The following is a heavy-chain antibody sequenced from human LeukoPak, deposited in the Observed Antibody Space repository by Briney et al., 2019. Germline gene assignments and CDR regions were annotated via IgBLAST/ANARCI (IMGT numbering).Heavy chain of an antibody. Sequence: ASVKVSCKTSGYTFISYGISWVRQAPGQGLEWMGWISAYNDNTNYAQKFQGRVTMTTDTSTSTAYMELRSLRSDDTAVYFCARGEGTAPFDYWGQGTLVTVSS. D-gene: IGHD2-21*02. CDR1: GYTFISYG. J-gene: IGHJ4*02. CDR2: ISAYNDNT. CDR3: ARGEGTAPFDY. V-gene: IGHV1-18*01.